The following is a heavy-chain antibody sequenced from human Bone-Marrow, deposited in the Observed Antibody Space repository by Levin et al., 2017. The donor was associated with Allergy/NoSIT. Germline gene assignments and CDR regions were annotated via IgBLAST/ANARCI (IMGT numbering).Heavy chain of an antibody. V-gene: IGHV1-2*03. CDR1: GYTFNDFY. J-gene: IGHJ5*02. CDR2: LNYNTGGT. D-gene: IGHD2-21*01. CDR3: VRGLAIGP. Sequence: LGASVKVSCRSSGYTFNDFYVHWVRQAPGQGLEWMGSLNYNTGGTFSAEKFHGRLALTGDSSITTVFMELTRLTSDDTAVYYCVRGLAIGPWGQGTLVTVSS.